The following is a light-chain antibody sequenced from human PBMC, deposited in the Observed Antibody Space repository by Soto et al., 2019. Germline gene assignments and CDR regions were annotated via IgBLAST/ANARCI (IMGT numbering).Light chain of an antibody. CDR1: SSDVGGYNY. V-gene: IGLV2-8*01. Sequence: QSALTQPPSASGSLGQSVTISCTGTSSDVGGYNYVSWYQQHPGKAPKLMIYEVSKRPSGVPDRFSGSKSGNTASLTVSGLQAEDEADYYCSSYAGSTRGVFGTGTKLTVL. CDR2: EVS. CDR3: SSYAGSTRGV. J-gene: IGLJ1*01.